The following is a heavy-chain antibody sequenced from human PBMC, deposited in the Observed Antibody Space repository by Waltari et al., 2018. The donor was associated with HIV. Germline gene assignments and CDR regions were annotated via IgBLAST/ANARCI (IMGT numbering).Heavy chain of an antibody. CDR2: LSPNSGNT. Sequence: QVQLVQSGAEVKKPGASVRVSCKAVGYTFSNYQINWVRQATGQGLEWMGWLSPNSGNTGSAQKFQGILTMTRDTSTGTAYLEMSALTSDDTGIYFCARGTSGTYFDYWGQGTLVAVSS. J-gene: IGHJ4*02. V-gene: IGHV1-8*02. D-gene: IGHD5-12*01. CDR3: ARGTSGTYFDY. CDR1: GYTFSNYQ.